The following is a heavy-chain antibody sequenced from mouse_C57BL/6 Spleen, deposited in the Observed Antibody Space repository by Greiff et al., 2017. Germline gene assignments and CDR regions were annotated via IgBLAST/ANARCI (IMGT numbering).Heavy chain of an antibody. Sequence: QVQLQQPGAELVKPGASVKMSCKASGYTFTSYWITWVKQRPGQGLEWIGDIYPGSGSTNYNEKFKSKATLAVDTSSSTAYMQLSSLTSEDSAVYYGARWRGGNSSGLFAYWGQGTLVTVSA. CDR3: ARWRGGNSSGLFAY. D-gene: IGHD3-2*02. CDR2: IYPGSGST. J-gene: IGHJ3*01. CDR1: GYTFTSYW. V-gene: IGHV1-55*01.